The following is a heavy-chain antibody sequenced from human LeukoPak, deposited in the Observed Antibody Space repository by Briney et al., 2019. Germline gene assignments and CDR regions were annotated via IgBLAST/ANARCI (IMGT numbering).Heavy chain of an antibody. J-gene: IGHJ4*02. CDR3: ARDPSKFDASGYEFDY. D-gene: IGHD3-22*01. CDR1: GFTFSSYA. V-gene: IGHV3-23*01. CDR2: ISGSGGST. Sequence: GGSLRLSCAASGFTFSSYAMSWVRQAPGKGLEWVSAISGSGGSTYYADSVKGRFTISRDNAENSLYLQMNSLRAEDTAVYYCARDPSKFDASGYEFDYWGQGTLVTVSS.